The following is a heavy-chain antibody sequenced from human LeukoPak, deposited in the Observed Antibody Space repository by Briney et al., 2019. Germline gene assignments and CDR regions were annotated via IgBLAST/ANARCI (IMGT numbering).Heavy chain of an antibody. CDR3: ATSVGAEYFQH. CDR1: GYSFTSYW. J-gene: IGHJ1*01. CDR2: IDPSDSYT. V-gene: IGHV5-10-1*01. Sequence: GASLEISCQGFGYSFTSYWISWVRPMPGKGVEWMGRIDPSDSYTNYSPSFQGHVTISADKSITTAYLQWRSLKASDTAMFYCATSVGAEYFQHWGQGTLVTVSS.